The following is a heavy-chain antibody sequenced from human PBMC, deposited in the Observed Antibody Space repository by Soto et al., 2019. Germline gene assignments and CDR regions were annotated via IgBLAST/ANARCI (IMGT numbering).Heavy chain of an antibody. D-gene: IGHD3-22*01. Sequence: PGGSLRLSCAACGFTFSDYYMSGIRQAPGKGLEWVSYISSSGSTYNADSVKGRFTISRDNSKKMLYLQMNSLRAEDTAVYYCARGGYYFDSSGYFDYWGLGTLVTVSS. J-gene: IGHJ4*02. CDR3: ARGGYYFDSSGYFDY. V-gene: IGHV3-11*01. CDR2: ISSSGST. CDR1: GFTFSDYY.